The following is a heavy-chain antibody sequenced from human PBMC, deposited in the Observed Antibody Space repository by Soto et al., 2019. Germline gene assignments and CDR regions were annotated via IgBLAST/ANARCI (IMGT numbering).Heavy chain of an antibody. D-gene: IGHD3-3*01. Sequence: GGSLRLSCAASGFTFSNYEMHWVRQAPGKGLEYVSGISNNGAHTDYADSVKGRFTISRDNSKNTLYLQMNSLRAEDTAVYYCAKGLLESDYYYYMDVWGKGTTVTVSS. J-gene: IGHJ6*03. CDR2: ISNNGAHT. CDR3: AKGLLESDYYYYMDV. V-gene: IGHV3-64*04. CDR1: GFTFSNYE.